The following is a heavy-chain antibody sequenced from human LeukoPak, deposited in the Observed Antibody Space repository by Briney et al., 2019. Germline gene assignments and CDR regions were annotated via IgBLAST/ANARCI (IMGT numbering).Heavy chain of an antibody. CDR1: GFTFGSYW. CDR2: ISSSSSYI. V-gene: IGHV3-21*01. Sequence: PGGSLRLSCSASGFTFGSYWMNWVRQAPGKGLEWVSSISSSSSYIYYADSVKGRFTISRDKAKNSLYLQMNSLRAEDTAVYYCARVKVAVVDYWGQGTLVTVSS. D-gene: IGHD6-19*01. J-gene: IGHJ4*02. CDR3: ARVKVAVVDY.